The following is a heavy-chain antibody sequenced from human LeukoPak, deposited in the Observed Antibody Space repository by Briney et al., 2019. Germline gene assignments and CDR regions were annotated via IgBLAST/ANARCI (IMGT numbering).Heavy chain of an antibody. CDR2: INDSGGST. Sequence: GGSLRLSCAASGFTFSSYAMSWVRQAPGKGLEWVSGINDSGGSTYYADSVKGRFTISRDNSKNTLYLQMNSLRAEDTAVYYCAKGVDTRRRIGMRVVVTYYFDYWGQGTLVTGSS. CDR3: AKGVDTRRRIGMRVVVTYYFDY. D-gene: IGHD3-22*01. V-gene: IGHV3-23*01. J-gene: IGHJ4*02. CDR1: GFTFSSYA.